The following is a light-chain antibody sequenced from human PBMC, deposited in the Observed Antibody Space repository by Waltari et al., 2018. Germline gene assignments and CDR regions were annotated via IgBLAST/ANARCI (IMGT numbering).Light chain of an antibody. CDR2: KIS. CDR3: MQGSHWPRT. Sequence: DVEMTQSPLSLPVTLGQPASISCRSSQSLVPTDGNTYLNWLQQRPGQPPRRLIYKISRRESGVPDRFSGSGSGTDFTLKISRVEAEDVAVYYCMQGSHWPRTFGQGTKLEI. CDR1: QSLVPTDGNTY. J-gene: IGKJ2*01. V-gene: IGKV2-30*02.